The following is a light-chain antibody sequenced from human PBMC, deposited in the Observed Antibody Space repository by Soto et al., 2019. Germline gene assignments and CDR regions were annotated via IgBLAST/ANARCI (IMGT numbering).Light chain of an antibody. V-gene: IGKV3-20*01. CDR2: GAS. J-gene: IGKJ1*01. CDR1: QSGTNSF. Sequence: EIVLAQSPGTLSLSPGERATLSCRASQSGTNSFLAWYQQKPGQAPRLLIYGASRRATGIPDRFTGSGSGTDFTLTISRLEPEDFAVYYCQQYVSSPWGFGQGTKVEI. CDR3: QQYVSSPWG.